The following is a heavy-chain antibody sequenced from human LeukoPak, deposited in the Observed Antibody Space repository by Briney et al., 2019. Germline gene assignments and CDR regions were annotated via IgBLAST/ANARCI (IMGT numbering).Heavy chain of an antibody. CDR1: GFNFSNYD. D-gene: IGHD2-21*02. CDR3: AKGDTS. CDR2: IRYDGSDR. Sequence: GGSLRLSCAASGFNFSNYDMHWVRQAPGKGLEWVAFIRYDGSDRYYADSVKGRFTISRDNSKNTLYLQMNSLRTEDTAVYYCAKGDTSWGQGTLVTVTS. V-gene: IGHV3-30*02. J-gene: IGHJ5*02.